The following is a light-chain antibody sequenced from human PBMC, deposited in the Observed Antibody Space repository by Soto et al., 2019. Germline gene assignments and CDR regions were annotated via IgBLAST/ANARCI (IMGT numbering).Light chain of an antibody. CDR1: SSNIGAGYD. CDR2: GNT. Sequence: QPVLTQPPSVSGAPGQRVTISCTGTSSNIGAGYDVHWYQHLPGTVPKLLIFGNTNRPSGVPDRFSGSRSGTSASLAITGLQVGDEADYYCQSFDNSPSAWVFGGGTKLTVL. V-gene: IGLV1-40*01. J-gene: IGLJ3*02. CDR3: QSFDNSPSAWV.